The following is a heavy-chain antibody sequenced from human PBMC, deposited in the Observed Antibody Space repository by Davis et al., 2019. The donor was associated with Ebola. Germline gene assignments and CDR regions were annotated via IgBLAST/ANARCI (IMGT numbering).Heavy chain of an antibody. CDR3: ARQKVVANDY. D-gene: IGHD2-15*01. Sequence: MPSETLSLTCTVSGGSVSSGSYYWSWIRQPPGKGLEWIGYIYYSGSTNYNPSLKSRVTISVDTSKNQFSLKLSSVTAADTAVYYCARQKVVANDYWGQGTLVTVSS. J-gene: IGHJ4*02. V-gene: IGHV4-61*01. CDR1: GGSVSSGSYY. CDR2: IYYSGST.